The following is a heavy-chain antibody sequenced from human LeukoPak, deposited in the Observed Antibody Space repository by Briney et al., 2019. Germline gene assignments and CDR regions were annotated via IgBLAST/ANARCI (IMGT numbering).Heavy chain of an antibody. Sequence: GASVKVSCKASGGTFSSYAISWVRQAPGQGLEWMGGIIPIFGTANYAQKFQGRVTITADESTSTAYMELSSLRSEDTAVYYCARGSYYYDSSGYWSWFDPWGQGTLVTVSS. D-gene: IGHD3-22*01. CDR3: ARGSYYYDSSGYWSWFDP. CDR1: GGTFSSYA. V-gene: IGHV1-69*13. CDR2: IIPIFGTA. J-gene: IGHJ5*02.